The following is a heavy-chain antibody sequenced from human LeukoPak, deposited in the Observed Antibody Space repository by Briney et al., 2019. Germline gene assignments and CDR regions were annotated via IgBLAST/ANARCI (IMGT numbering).Heavy chain of an antibody. V-gene: IGHV3-21*01. CDR1: RFTFGSYT. CDR3: VRDVLGESAAGGY. CDR2: ISPSGSST. Sequence: GGSRRLSCEGSRFTFGSYTINWVRQAPGKGPEWVSSISPSGSSTWNADSVRGRFSISRDNAKNSVYLQMNSLRVEDTALYFCVRDVLGESAAGGYWGQGTLVTVSS. J-gene: IGHJ4*02. D-gene: IGHD3-10*02.